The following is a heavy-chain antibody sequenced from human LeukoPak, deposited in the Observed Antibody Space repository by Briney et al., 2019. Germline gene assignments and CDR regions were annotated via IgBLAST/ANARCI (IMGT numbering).Heavy chain of an antibody. CDR3: ARDSSPYYDTRQLFDY. D-gene: IGHD3-22*01. V-gene: IGHV3-11*01. Sequence: GGSLRLSCAASGFIFSDYYMSWIRQAPGKGLERVSYISSSGSTIYYADSVKGRFTISRDNAKNSLYLQMNSLRAEDTAVYYCARDSSPYYDTRQLFDYWGQGTLVTVSS. CDR2: ISSSGSTI. CDR1: GFIFSDYY. J-gene: IGHJ4*02.